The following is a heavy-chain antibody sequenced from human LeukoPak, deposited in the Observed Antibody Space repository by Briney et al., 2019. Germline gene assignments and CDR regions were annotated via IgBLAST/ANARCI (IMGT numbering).Heavy chain of an antibody. J-gene: IGHJ5*02. CDR1: GFIFSTYAM. D-gene: IGHD1-26*01. CDR2: IYHSGST. CDR3: AREEVGATRFDP. Sequence: GSLRLSCAASGFIFSTYAMSWVRQPPGKGLEWIGEIYHSGSTNYNPSLKSRVTISVDKSKNQFSLKLSSVTAADTAVYYCAREEVGATRFDPWGQGTLVTVSS. V-gene: IGHV4-4*02.